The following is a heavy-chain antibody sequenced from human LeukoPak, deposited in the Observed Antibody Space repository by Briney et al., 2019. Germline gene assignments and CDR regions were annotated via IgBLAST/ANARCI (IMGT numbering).Heavy chain of an antibody. V-gene: IGHV4-59*01. D-gene: IGHD2-15*01. CDR2: IYYSGST. CDR3: ARAGRGANDY. CDR1: GGSISSYY. Sequence: PSETLSLTCTVSGGSISSYYWSWIRQPPGKGLEWIGYIYYSGSTNYSPSLKSRVTISVDTSKNQFSLKLSSVTAADTAVYYCARAGRGANDYWGQGTLVTVSS. J-gene: IGHJ4*02.